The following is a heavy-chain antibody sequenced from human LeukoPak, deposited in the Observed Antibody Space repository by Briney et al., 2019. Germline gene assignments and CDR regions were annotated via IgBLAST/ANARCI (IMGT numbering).Heavy chain of an antibody. CDR3: ARGAYGSRSSYNYYGMDV. J-gene: IGHJ6*02. CDR2: IYPDDSDS. Sequence: GESLQISCNGSGYSFATSWIGWVRQMPGKALECLEIIYPDDSDSRYSPSFEGQVTFSADKSISTACLQWSSLKASDTAIYYCARGAYGSRSSYNYYGMDVWGQGTPVTVS. V-gene: IGHV5-51*01. CDR1: GYSFATSW. D-gene: IGHD3-10*01.